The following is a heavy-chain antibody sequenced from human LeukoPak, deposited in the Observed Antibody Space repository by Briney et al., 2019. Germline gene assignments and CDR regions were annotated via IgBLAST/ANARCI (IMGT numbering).Heavy chain of an antibody. CDR1: GFTFSSHG. J-gene: IGHJ6*03. Sequence: PGGSPCLSCAASGFTFSSHGMHWVRQAPGKGLEWVAFIRYDGSTKKYADSVKGRFTISSDNSKNTLYLQMNSLTGEDTAVYYCARGYSSGWSTPQHYYYYAIEVCGKGTTVTVSS. V-gene: IGHV3-30*02. CDR3: ARGYSSGWSTPQHYYYYAIEV. CDR2: IRYDGSTK. D-gene: IGHD6-19*01.